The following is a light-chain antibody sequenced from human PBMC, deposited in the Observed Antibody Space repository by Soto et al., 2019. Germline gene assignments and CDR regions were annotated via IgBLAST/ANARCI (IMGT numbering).Light chain of an antibody. Sequence: IVLKQSLATLSLSPGERASLSCRASQSVSSYLAWYQQKPGQAPRLLIYDASNRATGIPARFSGSGSGTDFTLTISSLEPEDFAVYYCQQRSNWPTFGQGTKVDIK. V-gene: IGKV3-11*01. CDR2: DAS. CDR3: QQRSNWPT. J-gene: IGKJ1*01. CDR1: QSVSSY.